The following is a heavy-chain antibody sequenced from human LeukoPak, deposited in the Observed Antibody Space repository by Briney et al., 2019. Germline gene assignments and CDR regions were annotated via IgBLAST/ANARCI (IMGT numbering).Heavy chain of an antibody. D-gene: IGHD6-13*01. Sequence: GGSLRLSCAASGFTFSSYSMNWVRQAPGKGLEWVSSISSSSSYIYYADSVKGRFTISRDNAKNSLYLQMNSLRAEDTAVYYCARARTRSSQSVTDYWGQGTLVTVSS. CDR3: ARARTRSSQSVTDY. CDR2: ISSSSSYI. V-gene: IGHV3-21*01. J-gene: IGHJ4*02. CDR1: GFTFSSYS.